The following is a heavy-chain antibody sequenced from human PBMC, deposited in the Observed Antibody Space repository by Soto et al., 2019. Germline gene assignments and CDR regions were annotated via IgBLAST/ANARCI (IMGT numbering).Heavy chain of an antibody. V-gene: IGHV3-74*01. CDR2: INSDGSST. Sequence: PGGSLRLSCAASGFTFSSYWMHWVRQAPGKGLVWVSRINSDGSSTSYADSVKGRFTISRDNAKNTLYLQMNSLRAEDTAVYYCARDQRDRGSGYDWDWTYGMDVWGQGTTVTVSS. CDR3: ARDQRDRGSGYDWDWTYGMDV. D-gene: IGHD5-12*01. J-gene: IGHJ6*02. CDR1: GFTFSSYW.